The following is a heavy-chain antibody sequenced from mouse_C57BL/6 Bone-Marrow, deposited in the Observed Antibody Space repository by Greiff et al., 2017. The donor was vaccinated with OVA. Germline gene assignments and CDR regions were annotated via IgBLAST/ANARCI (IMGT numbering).Heavy chain of an antibody. J-gene: IGHJ2*01. Sequence: DVKLVESGGGLVQPGGSMKLSCVASGFTFSNYWMNWVRQSPEKGLEWVAQIRLKSDNYATHYAESVKGRFTISRDDSKSSVYLQMNNLRAEDTGIYYCTGDSSGYPWGQGTTLTVSS. CDR2: IRLKSDNYAT. D-gene: IGHD3-2*02. CDR1: GFTFSNYW. CDR3: TGDSSGYP. V-gene: IGHV6-3*01.